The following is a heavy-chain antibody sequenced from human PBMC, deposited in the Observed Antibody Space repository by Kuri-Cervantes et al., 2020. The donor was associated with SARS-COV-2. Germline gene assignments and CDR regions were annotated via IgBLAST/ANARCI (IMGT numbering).Heavy chain of an antibody. CDR2: MNPDTGNS. CDR3: ANWPPYGDYAEYAFDI. Sequence: ASVKVSCKASGYTFRNNDINWVRQASGQGLEWMGWMNPDTGNSGYAQKFQGRVTMTEDTSTDTAYMELSSLRSEDTAVYYCANWPPYGDYAEYAFDIWGQGTMVTVSS. D-gene: IGHD4-17*01. V-gene: IGHV1-8*02. CDR1: GYTFRNND. J-gene: IGHJ3*02.